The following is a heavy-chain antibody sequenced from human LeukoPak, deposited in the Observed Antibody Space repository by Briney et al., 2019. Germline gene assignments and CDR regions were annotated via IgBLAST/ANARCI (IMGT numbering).Heavy chain of an antibody. J-gene: IGHJ4*02. Sequence: PSETLSLTCTVSGGSISSYYWGWIRQPPGKGLEWIGYIYDSGNNNYNPSLKSRVTISVDTSKNQFSLKVRSVTAADTAVYYCAKGEGDYWGQGTLATVSS. CDR3: AKGEGDY. CDR2: IYDSGNN. CDR1: GGSISSYY. D-gene: IGHD2-21*01. V-gene: IGHV4-59*01.